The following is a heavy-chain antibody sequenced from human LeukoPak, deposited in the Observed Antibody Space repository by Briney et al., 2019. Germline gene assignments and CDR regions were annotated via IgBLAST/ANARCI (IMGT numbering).Heavy chain of an antibody. V-gene: IGHV3-21*01. Sequence: GGSLRLSCAVSAFTFSDYSVNWVRQAPGQGLGWVSSISGSGIYTYYADSVTGRFPISRDNAKTSLYLQMNLLRAEDTAVYYCARRGGNSSMDYYYHYMDVWGKGTTVTVSS. CDR3: ARRGGNSSMDYYYHYMDV. J-gene: IGHJ6*03. D-gene: IGHD6-6*01. CDR1: AFTFSDYS. CDR2: ISGSGIYT.